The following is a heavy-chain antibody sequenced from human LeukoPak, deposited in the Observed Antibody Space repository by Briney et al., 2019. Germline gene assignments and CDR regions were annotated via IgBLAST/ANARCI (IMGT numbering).Heavy chain of an antibody. J-gene: IGHJ6*04. V-gene: IGHV1-8*01. D-gene: IGHD2-21*02. Sequence: GASVKVSRKASGYTFTNYDINWVRQAPGQALEWVGWMIPNNGNAGYSQKFQGSVTRTRDTSISTAYMELRSLRSEDTAIYYCAKVPRDTETANYYNMDVWGKGTMVTISS. CDR2: MIPNNGNA. CDR3: AKVPRDTETANYYNMDV. CDR1: GYTFTNYD.